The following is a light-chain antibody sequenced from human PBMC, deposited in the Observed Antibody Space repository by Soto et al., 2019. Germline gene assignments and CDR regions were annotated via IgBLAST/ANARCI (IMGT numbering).Light chain of an antibody. CDR1: SSDVGSYNL. CDR3: CSYAGSSTG. Sequence: QSVLTQPASVSGSPGQSITISCTGTSSDVGSYNLVSWYQQHPGKAPKLMIYEVSKRPSGVSNRFSGSKSGNTASLTISGLQAEDEADYYCCSYAGSSTGFGGGPKLTVL. V-gene: IGLV2-23*02. J-gene: IGLJ2*01. CDR2: EVS.